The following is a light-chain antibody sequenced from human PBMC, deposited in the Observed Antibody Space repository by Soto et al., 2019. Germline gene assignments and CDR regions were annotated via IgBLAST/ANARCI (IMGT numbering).Light chain of an antibody. J-gene: IGKJ1*01. CDR2: DAS. CDR1: QNVNRW. CDR3: QQYDRLPRT. Sequence: DIQMTQSPSTLSASVGDRVTITCRASQNVNRWLAWYQQKPGKAPKLLIFDASSLETGVPSRFSGSGSGTDFTFTISSLQPEDIATYYCQQYDRLPRTFGQGTKVDIK. V-gene: IGKV1-5*01.